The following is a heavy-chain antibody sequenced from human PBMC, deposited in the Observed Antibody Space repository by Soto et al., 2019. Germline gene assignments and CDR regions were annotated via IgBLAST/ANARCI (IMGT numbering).Heavy chain of an antibody. V-gene: IGHV3-23*01. CDR1: GFTFSSYA. J-gene: IGHJ4*02. CDR2: LTRSGTT. D-gene: IGHD3-10*01. Sequence: GGSLRLSCAASGFTFSSYAMGWVRQAPGKGLERVSTLTRSGTTPYAESVGGRFTISRDNSKNTLYLQMDDLRAEDTAVYYCVREFAPGSPNYDYWGLGTLVTVSS. CDR3: VREFAPGSPNYDY.